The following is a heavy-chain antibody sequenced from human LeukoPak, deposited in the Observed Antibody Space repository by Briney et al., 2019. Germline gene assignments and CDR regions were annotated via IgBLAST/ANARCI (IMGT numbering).Heavy chain of an antibody. V-gene: IGHV6-1*01. CDR3: ARESVVVAPQAPFDY. Sequence: SQTPSLTCAISGDSVSSNSAAWNWIRQSPSRGLEWLGRTYYRSKWYNDYAVSVKSRITINPDTSKNQFSLQLNSVTPEDTAVYYCARESVVVAPQAPFDYWGQGTLVTVSS. CDR1: GDSVSSNSAA. J-gene: IGHJ4*02. D-gene: IGHD3-22*01. CDR2: TYYRSKWYN.